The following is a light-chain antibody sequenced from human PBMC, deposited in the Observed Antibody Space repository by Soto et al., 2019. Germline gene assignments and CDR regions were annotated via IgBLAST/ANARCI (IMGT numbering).Light chain of an antibody. CDR3: GTWDNSLIAYV. V-gene: IGLV1-51*01. CDR2: DND. CDR1: SSNIGKNY. J-gene: IGLJ1*01. Sequence: VLTQPPSVSAAPGQKVTISCSGSSSNIGKNYVSWYQQIPGTAPKLLIYDNDKRPSGIPDRFSGSKSGTSATLGITGLQTGDEADYYCGTWDNSLIAYVFGTGTKVTVL.